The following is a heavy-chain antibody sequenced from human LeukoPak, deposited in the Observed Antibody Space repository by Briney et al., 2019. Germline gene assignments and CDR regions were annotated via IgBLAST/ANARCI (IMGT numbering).Heavy chain of an antibody. CDR2: IYYSWST. D-gene: IGHD6-13*01. CDR1: GGSISSYY. CDR3: ARLREAAAGLDY. J-gene: IGHJ4*02. V-gene: IGHV4-59*08. Sequence: PSETLSLTCTFSGGSISSYYGSWIRQPPGKGLEWIGYIYYSWSTNYNPSLKSRVTISVDTSKNQFSLKLSSVTAADTAVYSCARLREAAAGLDYWGQGTLVTVSS.